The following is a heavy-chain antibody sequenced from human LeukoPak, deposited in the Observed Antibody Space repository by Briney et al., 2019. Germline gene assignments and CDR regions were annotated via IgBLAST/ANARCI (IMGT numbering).Heavy chain of an antibody. CDR1: GFTFTSSA. CDR3: VAGDCSSTSCYISYYYGMDV. J-gene: IGHJ6*04. Sequence: GTSVKVSCKASGFTFTSSAVQWVRQARGQRLEWIGWIVVGSGKTNYAQKFQERVTITRDMSTSTAYMELSSLRSEDTAVYYCVAGDCSSTSCYISYYYGMDVWGKGTTVTVSS. D-gene: IGHD2-2*02. V-gene: IGHV1-58*01. CDR2: IVVGSGKT.